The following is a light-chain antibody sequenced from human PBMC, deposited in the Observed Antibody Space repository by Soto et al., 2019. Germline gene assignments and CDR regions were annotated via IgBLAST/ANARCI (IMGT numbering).Light chain of an antibody. Sequence: CVLNHPSSVSGSPGQAITISCTGTNRYVCGYNYVSWYQQHPGKAPKLMIYDVSNRPSGVSNRFSGSKSGNTASLTISRLQSEDEADYSCSSYTSSSIRVVGTGTKVTVL. CDR1: NRYVCGYNY. CDR2: DVS. V-gene: IGLV2-14*01. CDR3: SSYTSSSIRV. J-gene: IGLJ1*01.